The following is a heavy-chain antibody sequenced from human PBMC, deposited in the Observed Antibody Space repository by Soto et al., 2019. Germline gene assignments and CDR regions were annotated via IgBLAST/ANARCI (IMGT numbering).Heavy chain of an antibody. Sequence: QVQLVQSGGEVKQPGASVKVSCNTSGYTFTSYGISWVRQAPGQGLEWMGWISGYNGDTKYVQKFQGRVTLTTDTSTNTAYMEVRSLRSDDTAVYYCARDWVGDLAYWGQGTLVTVSS. V-gene: IGHV1-18*01. D-gene: IGHD4-17*01. J-gene: IGHJ4*02. CDR1: GYTFTSYG. CDR2: ISGYNGDT. CDR3: ARDWVGDLAY.